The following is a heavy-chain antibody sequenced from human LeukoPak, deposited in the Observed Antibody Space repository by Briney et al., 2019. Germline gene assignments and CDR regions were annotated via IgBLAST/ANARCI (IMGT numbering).Heavy chain of an antibody. CDR3: ARVLRYCSGGNCYSGGLGYMDV. CDR2: ISGSGSTK. CDR1: GFTFSSYA. Sequence: GGSLRLSCAASGFTFSSYAMSWVRQAPGKGLEWVSGISGSGSTKYYADSVKGRFTISRDNAKNSLFLQMNSLRAEDTAVYYCARVLRYCSGGNCYSGGLGYMDVWGKGTTVTISS. J-gene: IGHJ6*03. D-gene: IGHD2-15*01. V-gene: IGHV3-23*01.